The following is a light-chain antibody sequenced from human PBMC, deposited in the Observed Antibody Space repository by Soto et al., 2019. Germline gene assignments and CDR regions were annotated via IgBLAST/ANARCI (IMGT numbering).Light chain of an antibody. CDR1: QSVSSS. CDR2: DAS. Sequence: EIVLTQSPGTLSLSPGERATLSCRATQSVSSSLAWYQQKPGQAPRLLIYDASRRATGVPDRFSGSGSGTDFTLTISRLEPEDSAMYYCQQYGSSPRTFGQGTKLEIK. J-gene: IGKJ2*01. CDR3: QQYGSSPRT. V-gene: IGKV3-20*01.